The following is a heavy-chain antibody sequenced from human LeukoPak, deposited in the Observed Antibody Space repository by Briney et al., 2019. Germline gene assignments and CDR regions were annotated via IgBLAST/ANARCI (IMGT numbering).Heavy chain of an antibody. D-gene: IGHD3-22*01. V-gene: IGHV4-59*08. Sequence: SETLSLTCTVSGGSISSYYWSWIRQPPGKGLEWIGYIYYSGSTNYNPSLKSRVTISVDTSKNQFSLKLSSVTAADTAVYYCARRIIQFVGDSSGYYYTADAFDIWGQGTMVTVSS. CDR3: ARRIIQFVGDSSGYYYTADAFDI. CDR2: IYYSGST. J-gene: IGHJ3*02. CDR1: GGSISSYY.